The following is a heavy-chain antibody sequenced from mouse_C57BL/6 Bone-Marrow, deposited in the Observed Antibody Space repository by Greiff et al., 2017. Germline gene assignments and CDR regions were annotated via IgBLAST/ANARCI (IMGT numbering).Heavy chain of an antibody. CDR3: ARDRDYGSSYPFAY. V-gene: IGHV5-4*01. D-gene: IGHD1-1*01. J-gene: IGHJ3*01. Sequence: EVQGVESGGGLVKPGGSLKLSCAASGFTFSSYAMSWVRQTPEKRLEWVATISDGGSYTYYPDNVKGRFTISRDNAKNNLYLQMSHLKSEDTAMYYCARDRDYGSSYPFAYWGQGTLVTVSA. CDR2: ISDGGSYT. CDR1: GFTFSSYA.